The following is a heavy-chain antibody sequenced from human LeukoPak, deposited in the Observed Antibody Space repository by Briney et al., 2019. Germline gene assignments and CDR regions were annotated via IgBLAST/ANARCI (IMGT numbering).Heavy chain of an antibody. CDR3: AKFLPTHIVVANYYFDY. Sequence: GGSLRLSCAVSGYNFGSDWISWVRQAPGKGLEWVSAISGSGGSTYYADSVKGRFTISRDNSKNTLYLQMNSLRAEDTAVYYCAKFLPTHIVVANYYFDYWGQGTLVTVSS. CDR1: GYNFGSDW. J-gene: IGHJ4*02. V-gene: IGHV3-23*01. D-gene: IGHD2-21*01. CDR2: ISGSGGST.